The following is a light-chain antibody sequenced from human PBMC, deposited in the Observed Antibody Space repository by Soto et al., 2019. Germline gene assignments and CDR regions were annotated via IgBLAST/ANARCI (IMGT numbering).Light chain of an antibody. CDR3: ATWDDSLNAYV. V-gene: IGLV1-44*01. CDR1: TSNIGNNP. CDR2: TNS. Sequence: QSVLTQPPSASGPPGQTVTISSSGNTSNIGNNPVNWYQQLPGTAPKLLIYTNSQRPSGVPARFSGSKSGTSASLAISGLQSEDEGDYYCATWDDSLNAYVFGTGTKLTVL. J-gene: IGLJ1*01.